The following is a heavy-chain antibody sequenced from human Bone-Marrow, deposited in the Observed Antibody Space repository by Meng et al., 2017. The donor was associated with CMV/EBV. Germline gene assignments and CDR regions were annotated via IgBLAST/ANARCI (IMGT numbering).Heavy chain of an antibody. V-gene: IGHV4-39*07. CDR2: IYYSGYT. CDR3: ARKYVGIAAAESWFDP. J-gene: IGHJ5*02. CDR1: GGSIRSSRYF. D-gene: IGHD6-13*01. Sequence: SETLSLTCTVSGGSIRSSRYFWGWIRQSPGKGLEWIGSIYYSGYTHYNPSLKSRVTISVDTSKNQFSLKLSSVTAADTAVYYCARKYVGIAAAESWFDPWGQGTLVTVSS.